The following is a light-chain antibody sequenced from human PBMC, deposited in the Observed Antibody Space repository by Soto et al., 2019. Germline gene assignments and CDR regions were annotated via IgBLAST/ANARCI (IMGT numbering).Light chain of an antibody. CDR1: QDIGDW. CDR2: AAT. Sequence: DIQMTQSPSTLSASVGARVTIACRASQDIGDWLISYQQKPGKATKGLNHAATNLQSGAPAWFSGSASGTDFTVTISNLQPEDFATYYCQQGKSFPITFGQGTRLEIK. CDR3: QQGKSFPIT. J-gene: IGKJ5*01. V-gene: IGKV1-12*01.